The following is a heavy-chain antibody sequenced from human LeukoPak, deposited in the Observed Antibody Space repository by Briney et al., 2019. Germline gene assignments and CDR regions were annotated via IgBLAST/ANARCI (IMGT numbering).Heavy chain of an antibody. CDR1: EFSVGSNY. D-gene: IGHD3-10*01. Sequence: GGSERLSCAASEFSVGSNYMTWSRQAPGKGLEWVSYISSSGSTIYYADSVKGRFTISRDNYKNTLYLKMNNLRAEDTAVYYCAKDGVPSRWFGRNYFDYWGQGTLVTVSS. V-gene: IGHV3-48*01. CDR3: AKDGVPSRWFGRNYFDY. CDR2: ISSSGSTI. J-gene: IGHJ4*02.